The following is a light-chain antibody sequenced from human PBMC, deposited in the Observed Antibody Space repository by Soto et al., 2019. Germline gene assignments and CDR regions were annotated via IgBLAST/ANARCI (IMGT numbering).Light chain of an antibody. CDR2: LCS. V-gene: IGKV2-28*01. CDR1: QSLLHSNGYNY. Sequence: DFVMTQSPLSLPVTPGEPASISCRSSQSLLHSNGYNYLDWYLQKPGQSPQLLIYLCSNRASGVPDRFSGSGSGTDFTLKISRVEAEDVGVYYCMQALQTPLTFDGGTKVEIK. CDR3: MQALQTPLT. J-gene: IGKJ4*01.